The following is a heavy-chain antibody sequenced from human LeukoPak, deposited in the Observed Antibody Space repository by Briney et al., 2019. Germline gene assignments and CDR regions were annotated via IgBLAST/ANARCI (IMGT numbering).Heavy chain of an antibody. CDR2: INPNSGGT. CDR3: ARDSSSWAYWFDP. V-gene: IGHV1-2*02. D-gene: IGHD6-13*01. CDR1: GYTFTGYY. J-gene: IGHJ5*02. Sequence: GASVKASCKASGYTFTGYYMHWVRQAPGQGLEWMGWINPNSGGTNYAQKFQGRVTMTRDTSISTAYMELSRLRSDDTAVYYCARDSSSWAYWFDPWGQGTLVTVSS.